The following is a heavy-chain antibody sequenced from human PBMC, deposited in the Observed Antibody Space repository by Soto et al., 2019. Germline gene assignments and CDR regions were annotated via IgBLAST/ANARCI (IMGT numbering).Heavy chain of an antibody. CDR1: GGSVSSGSYY. CDR2: IYYSGST. Sequence: SETLSLTCTVSGGSVSSGSYYWSWIRQPPGKGLEWIGYIYYSGSTNYNPSLKSRVTISVDTSKNQFSLKLSSVTAADTAVYYCARDMSYGSFDPWGQGTLVTVSS. D-gene: IGHD5-18*01. CDR3: ARDMSYGSFDP. V-gene: IGHV4-61*01. J-gene: IGHJ5*02.